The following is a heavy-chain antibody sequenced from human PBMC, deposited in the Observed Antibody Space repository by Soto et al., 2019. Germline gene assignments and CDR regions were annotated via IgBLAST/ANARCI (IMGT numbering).Heavy chain of an antibody. V-gene: IGHV3-23*01. D-gene: IGHD2-15*01. CDR3: ARHVVVAAQYYYYGMDV. CDR2: ITYDGTT. Sequence: PGGSMRLSCAASEFTISSYAMSWVRQNTGKGLEWVSSITYDGTTYYADSVKGRFTISRDNSENTLYLQMNSLRAEDTALYYCARHVVVAAQYYYYGMDVWGQGTTVTVSS. J-gene: IGHJ6*02. CDR1: EFTISSYA.